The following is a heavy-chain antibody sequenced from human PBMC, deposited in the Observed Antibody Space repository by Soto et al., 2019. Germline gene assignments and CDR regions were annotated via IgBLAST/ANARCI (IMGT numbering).Heavy chain of an antibody. J-gene: IGHJ4*02. CDR2: INPSGGST. CDR3: ARSGEDTAIVCY. D-gene: IGHD5-18*01. V-gene: IGHV1-46*01. Sequence: ASVKVSCKASGGTFSSYAISWVRQAPGQGLEWMGIINPSGGSTSYAQKFQGRVTMTRDTSTSTVYMELSSLRSEDTAVYYCARSGEDTAIVCYWGQGTLVTVSS. CDR1: GGTFSSYA.